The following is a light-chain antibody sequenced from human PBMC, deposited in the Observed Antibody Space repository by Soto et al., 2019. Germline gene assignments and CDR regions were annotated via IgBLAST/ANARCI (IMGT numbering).Light chain of an antibody. CDR1: MRDIGAYNL. J-gene: IGLJ2*01. CDR2: DVS. V-gene: IGLV2-14*03. CDR3: CSYTSKSSFI. Sequence: QSVLTQPASVSGSPGQSVTMSCAGTMRDIGAYNLVYWYQQHPGRAPQLIIYDVSNRPSGVSFRFYGSKSGNTASLTISGLPAEEEDYYYCCSYTSKSSFIFGRGTKVTV.